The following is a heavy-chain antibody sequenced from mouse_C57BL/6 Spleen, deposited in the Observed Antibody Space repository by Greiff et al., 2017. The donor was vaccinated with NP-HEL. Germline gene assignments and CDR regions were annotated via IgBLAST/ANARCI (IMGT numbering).Heavy chain of an antibody. CDR3: ARRGSYGAMDY. J-gene: IGHJ4*01. V-gene: IGHV7-3*01. Sequence: EVHLVESGGGLVQPGGSLSLSCAASGFTFTDYYMSWVRQPPGKALEWLGFIRNKANGYTTEYSASVKGRFTISRDNSQSILYLQMNALRAEDSATYYCARRGSYGAMDYWGQGTSVTVSS. CDR1: GFTFTDYY. D-gene: IGHD1-1*01. CDR2: IRNKANGYTT.